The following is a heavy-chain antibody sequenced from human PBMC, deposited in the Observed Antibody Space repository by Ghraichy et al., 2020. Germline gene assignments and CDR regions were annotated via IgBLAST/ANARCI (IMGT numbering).Heavy chain of an antibody. CDR3: AKYDTGLGLN. V-gene: IGHV3-23*01. CDR2: ITYDGSST. Sequence: GESLNISCVASGFRFSGYAMNWVRQAPGKGLEWVSGITYDGSSTYYADSVRGRFTISRDNSKNTLYLQMSSLKAEDTAVYYCAKYDTGLGLNWGQGTPVTVSS. J-gene: IGHJ4*01. D-gene: IGHD3/OR15-3a*01. CDR1: GFRFSGYA.